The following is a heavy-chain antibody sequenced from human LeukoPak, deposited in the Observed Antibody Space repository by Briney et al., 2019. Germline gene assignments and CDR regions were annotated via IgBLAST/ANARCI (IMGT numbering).Heavy chain of an antibody. V-gene: IGHV3-30*03. CDR1: GFTFSSYG. Sequence: QPGGSLRLSCAASGFTFSSYGMHWVRQAPGKGLEWVAVISYDGSNKYYADSVKGRFTISRDNSKNTLYLQMNSLRAEDTAVYYCARLGYCSSTSCYPYYYYYYMDVWGKGTTVTVSS. D-gene: IGHD2-2*01. J-gene: IGHJ6*03. CDR2: ISYDGSNK. CDR3: ARLGYCSSTSCYPYYYYYYMDV.